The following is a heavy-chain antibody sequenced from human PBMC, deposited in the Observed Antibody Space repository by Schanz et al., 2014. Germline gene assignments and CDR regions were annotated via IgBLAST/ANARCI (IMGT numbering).Heavy chain of an antibody. CDR2: ISNNGDST. Sequence: EMQLLESGGGLAQPGGSLRLSCSASGFTFSTFAMHWVRQAPGKGLEYISAISNNGDSTYYADSVKGRFTISRDNSKNTLFLQMSSLRVDDMAVYYCGRAGTGMAGWYFELWGHGTLVTVSS. CDR3: GRAGTGMAGWYFEL. V-gene: IGHV3-64D*06. J-gene: IGHJ2*01. D-gene: IGHD5-18*01. CDR1: GFTFSTFA.